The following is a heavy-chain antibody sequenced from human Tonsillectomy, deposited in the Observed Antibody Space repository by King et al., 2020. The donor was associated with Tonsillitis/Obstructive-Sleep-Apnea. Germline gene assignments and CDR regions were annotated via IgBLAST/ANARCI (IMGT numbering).Heavy chain of an antibody. Sequence: VQLVQSGGGLVRPGGSLRLSCAASGFTFSSYEMNWVRQAPGKGLEWVSYISSSGSTIYYADSVKGRFTISRDNAKNSLYLQMNSLRAEDTAVYYCASSPDSSGYYSFSWYFDLWGRGTLVTVSS. J-gene: IGHJ2*01. CDR2: ISSSGSTI. D-gene: IGHD3-22*01. CDR3: ASSPDSSGYYSFSWYFDL. CDR1: GFTFSSYE. V-gene: IGHV3-48*03.